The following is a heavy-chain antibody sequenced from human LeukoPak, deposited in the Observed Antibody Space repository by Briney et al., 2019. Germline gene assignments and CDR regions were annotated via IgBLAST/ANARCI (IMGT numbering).Heavy chain of an antibody. CDR3: ARDYPYYYDGSGYYSFDY. CDR1: GFTVSTNY. J-gene: IGHJ4*02. Sequence: GGSLRLSCAASGFTVSTNYMSWVRQAPGKGLEWVSVIYSGGSTYYADSVKGRFTISRDNSKNTLYLQMNSLRAEDTAVYYCARDYPYYYDGSGYYSFDYWGPGTLVTVSS. CDR2: IYSGGST. D-gene: IGHD3-22*01. V-gene: IGHV3-66*01.